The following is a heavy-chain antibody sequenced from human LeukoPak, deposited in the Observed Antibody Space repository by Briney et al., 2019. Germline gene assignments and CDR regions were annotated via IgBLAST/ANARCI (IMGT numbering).Heavy chain of an antibody. Sequence: PSETLSLTCAVYGGSFRGYYWSWIRQPPGKGLEWIGEINHSGSTNYNPSLKSRVAISVDTSKNQFSLKLSSVTAADTAVYYCARAGSGFDYWGQGTLVTVSS. D-gene: IGHD2-15*01. V-gene: IGHV4-34*01. CDR2: INHSGST. CDR3: ARAGSGFDY. CDR1: GGSFRGYY. J-gene: IGHJ4*02.